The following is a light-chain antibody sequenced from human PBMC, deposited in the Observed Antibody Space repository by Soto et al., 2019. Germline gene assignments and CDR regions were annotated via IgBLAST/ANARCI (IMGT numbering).Light chain of an antibody. Sequence: EIVLTQSPATLSLSPGERATLSCRASQSVSRYLAWYQQKPGQAPRLLILDASNRATGIPARFSGSGSGTDFTLTISSLEPEDFAVYYCQQRSNWPPITFGQGTRLEI. CDR2: DAS. V-gene: IGKV3-11*01. CDR3: QQRSNWPPIT. J-gene: IGKJ5*01. CDR1: QSVSRY.